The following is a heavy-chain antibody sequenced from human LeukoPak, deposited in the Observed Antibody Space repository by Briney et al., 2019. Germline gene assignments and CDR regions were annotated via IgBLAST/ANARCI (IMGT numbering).Heavy chain of an antibody. D-gene: IGHD6-6*01. J-gene: IGHJ4*02. CDR2: IYYSGST. CDR3: ARVVEVAARLFVFDY. CDR1: GGSISDAAYY. V-gene: IGHV4-30-4*01. Sequence: PSETLSLTCTVSGGSISDAAYYWSWIRQHPGEGLEWIGYIYYSGSTYYNPSLKSRVTISVDTSKNQFSLKLSSVTAADTAVYYCARVVEVAARLFVFDYWGQGTLVTVSS.